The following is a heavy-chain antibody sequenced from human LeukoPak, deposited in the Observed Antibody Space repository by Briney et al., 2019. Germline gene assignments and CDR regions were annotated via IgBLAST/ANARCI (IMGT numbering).Heavy chain of an antibody. V-gene: IGHV1-8*01. CDR2: MNPNSGNT. CDR3: ARVHSSGTYFSQNYFDY. Sequence: ASVKVSCKASGYTFTSYDISWVRQATGQGLEWMGRMNPNSGNTDYAQKFQGRVTMTRNTSISTAYMELSSLRSDDTAVYYCARVHSSGTYFSQNYFDYWGQGTLATVSS. J-gene: IGHJ4*02. D-gene: IGHD1-26*01. CDR1: GYTFTSYD.